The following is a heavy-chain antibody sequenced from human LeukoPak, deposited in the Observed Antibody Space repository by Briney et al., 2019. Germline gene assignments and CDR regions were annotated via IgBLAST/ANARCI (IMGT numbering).Heavy chain of an antibody. D-gene: IGHD2-2*01. CDR3: AKAPIVVVPAAIRH. Sequence: GGSLRLSCAASGFTFSSYAMSWVRQAPGKGLEWVSSISGTGSSTYYADSVKGRFTISRDNSKNTLHLQMNSLRAEDTAVYYCAKAPIVVVPAAIRHWGQGTLVTVSS. J-gene: IGHJ4*02. V-gene: IGHV3-23*01. CDR1: GFTFSSYA. CDR2: ISGTGSST.